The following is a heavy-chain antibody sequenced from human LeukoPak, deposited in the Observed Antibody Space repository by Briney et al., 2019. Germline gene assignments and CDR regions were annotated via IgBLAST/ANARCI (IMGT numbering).Heavy chain of an antibody. V-gene: IGHV4-31*02. CDR3: ARYEYSSGWYAFDY. D-gene: IGHD6-19*01. Sequence: SQTLSLTCSVSGGSTNNAAYYWSWIRQHPGKGLEWIGYIYYSGTTYYNPSLKSRVSISVDVSKNQFSLKLSSVTAADTAVYYCARYEYSSGWYAFDYWGQGTLVTVSS. J-gene: IGHJ4*02. CDR2: IYYSGTT. CDR1: GGSTNNAAYY.